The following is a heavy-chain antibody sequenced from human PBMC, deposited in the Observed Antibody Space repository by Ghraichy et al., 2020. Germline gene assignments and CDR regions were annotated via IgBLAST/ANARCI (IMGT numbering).Heavy chain of an antibody. J-gene: IGHJ4*02. D-gene: IGHD3-22*01. CDR1: GFTFSSYA. CDR3: AKDRPSSTMIVVVSLGY. V-gene: IGHV3-23*01. Sequence: GGSLRLSCAASGFTFSSYAMSWVRQAPGKGLEWVSAISGSGGSTYYADSVKGRFTISRDNSKNTLYLQMNSLRAEDTAVYYCAKDRPSSTMIVVVSLGYWGQGTLVTVSS. CDR2: ISGSGGST.